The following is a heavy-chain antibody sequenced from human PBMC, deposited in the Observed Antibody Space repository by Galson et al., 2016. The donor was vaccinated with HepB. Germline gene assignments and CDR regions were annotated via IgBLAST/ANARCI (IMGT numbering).Heavy chain of an antibody. CDR1: GFSFSSYV. Sequence: SLRLSCAASGFSFSSYVMHWVRQAPGKGLEWVALIWYDGSRKCSAESVKGRFTISRDNSKNTLYLQMNSLRDEDTAVYYCARGMSRFDYFDDWGQGTLVTVSS. CDR3: ARGMSRFDYFDD. V-gene: IGHV3-33*01. D-gene: IGHD3-16*01. CDR2: IWYDGSRK. J-gene: IGHJ4*02.